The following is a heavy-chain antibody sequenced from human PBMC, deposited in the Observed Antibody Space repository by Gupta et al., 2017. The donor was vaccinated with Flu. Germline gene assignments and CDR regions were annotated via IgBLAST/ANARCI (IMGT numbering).Heavy chain of an antibody. CDR3: VRLAAGIYGFYLDS. CDR2: IEDGKSRE. V-gene: IGHV3-7*01. J-gene: IGHJ4*02. Sequence: VQLLESGGTLVQPGESLRLSCAASGFIFRHYHMSWIRQAPGKGLEGVAYIEDGKSREFEVDAGKGRFSIFRDDAKSEVDLQMNRLRAEETDVYYCVRLAAGIYGFYLDSWGQVTVVTVSS. CDR1: GFIFRHYH. D-gene: IGHD6-13*01.